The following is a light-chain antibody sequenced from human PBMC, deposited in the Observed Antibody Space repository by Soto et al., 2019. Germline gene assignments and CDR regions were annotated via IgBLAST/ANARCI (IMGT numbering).Light chain of an antibody. CDR2: KAS. V-gene: IGKV1-5*03. Sequence: DIQMPQSPSTLSASVGDRVTITCRASQSISSRLAWYQQKPGKAPKLLIYKASSLESGVPSRFSGSGSGTAFTLSISSLQPDDFATYYCQQYNSYPPLTFGGGTKVEIK. CDR1: QSISSR. J-gene: IGKJ4*01. CDR3: QQYNSYPPLT.